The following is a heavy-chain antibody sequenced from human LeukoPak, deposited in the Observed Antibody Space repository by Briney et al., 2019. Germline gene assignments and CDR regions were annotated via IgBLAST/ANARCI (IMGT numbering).Heavy chain of an antibody. J-gene: IGHJ4*02. CDR3: ARILGLTLDY. Sequence: GGSLRLSCAASGFTFSNYGMNWVRQAPGKGLEWVSYISLGGDTIYYAGSVRGRFTISRDAAGNSLYLQMNSLRDEDTAVYYCARILGLTLDYWGQGTLVTVSS. D-gene: IGHD1-14*01. V-gene: IGHV3-48*02. CDR2: ISLGGDTI. CDR1: GFTFSNYG.